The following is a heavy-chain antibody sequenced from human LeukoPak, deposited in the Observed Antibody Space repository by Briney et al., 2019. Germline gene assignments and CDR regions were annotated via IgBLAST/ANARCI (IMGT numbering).Heavy chain of an antibody. CDR1: GGSISNYY. Sequence: SETLSLTCTVSGGSISNYYWSWIRQPPGKRLEWIGYIYDSGSPNYNPSLKSRVTMSLDTSRNQFSLKLSSVTAADTAVYYCTRTSASTAIDYWGPGTLVTVSS. CDR3: TRTSASTAIDY. J-gene: IGHJ4*02. CDR2: IYDSGSP. V-gene: IGHV4-59*01. D-gene: IGHD4-17*01.